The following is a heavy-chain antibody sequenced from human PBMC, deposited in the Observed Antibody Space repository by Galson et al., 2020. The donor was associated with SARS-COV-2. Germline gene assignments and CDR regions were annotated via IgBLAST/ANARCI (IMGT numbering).Heavy chain of an antibody. Sequence: ASVKVSCKTSGYIFTSYGISWVRQAPGQGLEWMGWISAFNGNTNYAQNLQGRVTMTTDTYTTTVYMDLRSLRSDDTAVYYCARTGAVVGDGYYYWGQGTLVTVSS. CDR2: ISAFNGNT. D-gene: IGHD2-21*01. CDR3: ARTGAVVGDGYYY. V-gene: IGHV1-18*04. J-gene: IGHJ4*02. CDR1: GYIFTSYG.